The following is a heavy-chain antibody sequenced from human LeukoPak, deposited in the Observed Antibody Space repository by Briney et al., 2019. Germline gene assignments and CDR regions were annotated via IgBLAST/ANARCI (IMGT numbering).Heavy chain of an antibody. CDR3: ARLREIPVFGVVTKSTSYFDY. D-gene: IGHD3-3*01. J-gene: IGHJ4*02. V-gene: IGHV3-7*01. Sequence: PGGSLRLSRAASGFTFSSYWMSWVRQAPGKGLEWVANIKQDGSEKYYVDSVKGRFTISRDNAKNSLYLQMNSLRAEDTAVYYCARLREIPVFGVVTKSTSYFDYWGQGTLVTVSS. CDR2: IKQDGSEK. CDR1: GFTFSSYW.